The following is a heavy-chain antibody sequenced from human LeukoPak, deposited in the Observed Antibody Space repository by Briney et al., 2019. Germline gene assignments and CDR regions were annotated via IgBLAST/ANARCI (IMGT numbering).Heavy chain of an antibody. D-gene: IGHD2-2*01. CDR2: IYYSGNT. J-gene: IGHJ3*02. V-gene: IGHV4-59*08. Sequence: SETLSLTCTVSGGSISSDYWSWIRQPPGKGLEWIGYIYYSGNTNYNPSLKSRVTMSVDTAKNQFSLKLSSVTAADTAVYYCARHRCSSSTCYDAFDIWGQGTMVTVSS. CDR3: ARHRCSSSTCYDAFDI. CDR1: GGSISSDY.